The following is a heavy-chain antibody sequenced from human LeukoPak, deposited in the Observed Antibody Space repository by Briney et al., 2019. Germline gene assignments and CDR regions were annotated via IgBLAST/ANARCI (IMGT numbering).Heavy chain of an antibody. D-gene: IGHD3-22*01. Sequence: QPGGSLRLSCAASGFTFSSYAMHWVRQAPGKGLEWVAVISYDGSNKYYADSVKGRFTISRDNSKNTLYLQMNSLRAEDTAVYYCARDASDYYDSSDYPADAFDIWGQGTMVTVSS. J-gene: IGHJ3*02. CDR1: GFTFSSYA. V-gene: IGHV3-30-3*01. CDR2: ISYDGSNK. CDR3: ARDASDYYDSSDYPADAFDI.